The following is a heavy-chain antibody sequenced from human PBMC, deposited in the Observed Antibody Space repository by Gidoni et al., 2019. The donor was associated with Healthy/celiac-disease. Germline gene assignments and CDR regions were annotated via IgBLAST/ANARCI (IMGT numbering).Heavy chain of an antibody. CDR2: IDCSGST. CDR1: GGSISSSSYY. Sequence: QLQLQESGPGLVKPSETLSLTCTVSGGSISSSSYYWGWIRQHPGKGLEWIGSIDCSGSTYYNPSLKSRVTISVDTSKNQFSLKLSSVTAADTAVYYCARRSIAAAGPNYYYGMDVWGQGTTVTVSS. CDR3: ARRSIAAAGPNYYYGMDV. J-gene: IGHJ6*02. D-gene: IGHD6-13*01. V-gene: IGHV4-39*01.